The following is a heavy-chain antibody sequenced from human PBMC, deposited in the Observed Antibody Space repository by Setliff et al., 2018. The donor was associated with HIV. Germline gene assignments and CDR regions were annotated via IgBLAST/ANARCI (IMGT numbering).Heavy chain of an antibody. CDR1: GYTFTDYY. J-gene: IGHJ4*02. CDR3: ATVTY. Sequence: GASVKVSCKASGYTFTDYYMHWVQQAPGKGLEWMGRVDPEDGETIYAEKFQGRVTITADTSRDTAYMELTGLRSEDTAMYYCATVTYWGQGTLVTVSS. CDR2: VDPEDGET. V-gene: IGHV1-69-2*01. D-gene: IGHD4-4*01.